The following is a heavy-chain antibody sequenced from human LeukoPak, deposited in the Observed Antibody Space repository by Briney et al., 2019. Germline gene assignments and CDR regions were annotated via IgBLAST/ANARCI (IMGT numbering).Heavy chain of an antibody. CDR3: AKNSGSYWDYFDY. J-gene: IGHJ4*02. CDR2: ISGSGGST. CDR1: GFTFSSYE. V-gene: IGHV3-23*01. D-gene: IGHD1-26*01. Sequence: GGSLRLSCAASGFTFSSYEMNWVRQAPGKGLEWVSAISGSGGSTYYADSVKGRFTISRDNSKNTLYLQLNSLRAEDTALYYCAKNSGSYWDYFDYWGQGTLVTVSS.